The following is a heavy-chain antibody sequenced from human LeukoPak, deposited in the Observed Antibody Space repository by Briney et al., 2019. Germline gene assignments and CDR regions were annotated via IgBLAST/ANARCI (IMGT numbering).Heavy chain of an antibody. D-gene: IGHD6-6*01. Sequence: ASVKVACKASGGTFSSYTISWVRQAPGQGLEWTGRIIPILGIANYAQKFQGRVTITADKSTSTAYMELSSLRSEDTAVYYCARGTSSSSGDWFDPWGQGTLVTVSS. V-gene: IGHV1-69*02. CDR1: GGTFSSYT. CDR3: ARGTSSSSGDWFDP. J-gene: IGHJ5*02. CDR2: IIPILGIA.